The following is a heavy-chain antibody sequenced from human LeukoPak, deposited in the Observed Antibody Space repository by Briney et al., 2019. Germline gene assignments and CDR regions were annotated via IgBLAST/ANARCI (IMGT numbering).Heavy chain of an antibody. Sequence: SETLSLTCTVSGGSISGYYWCWSRQSPGKGLVWIGYIYYSGSTNYNPSLQSRVTISIDMSRNQFSLKLSSVTAADTALYYCARHFTYYYDSSGYPRDAFDIWGQGTTVTVSS. CDR2: IYYSGST. CDR1: GGSISGYY. D-gene: IGHD3-22*01. J-gene: IGHJ3*02. V-gene: IGHV4-59*08. CDR3: ARHFTYYYDSSGYPRDAFDI.